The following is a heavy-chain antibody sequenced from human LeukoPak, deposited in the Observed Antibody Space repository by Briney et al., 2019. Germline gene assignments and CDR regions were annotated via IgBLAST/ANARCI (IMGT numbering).Heavy chain of an antibody. D-gene: IGHD1-1*01. J-gene: IGHJ6*03. Sequence: GGSLRLSCAASGFTFSSYGMHWVRQAPGKGLEWVAVISYDGSNKYYADSVKGRFTISRDNSKNTLYLQMNSLRAEDTAVYYCAKDGLPNELYYYMDVWGKGTTVTVSS. CDR3: AKDGLPNELYYYMDV. CDR2: ISYDGSNK. V-gene: IGHV3-30*18. CDR1: GFTFSSYG.